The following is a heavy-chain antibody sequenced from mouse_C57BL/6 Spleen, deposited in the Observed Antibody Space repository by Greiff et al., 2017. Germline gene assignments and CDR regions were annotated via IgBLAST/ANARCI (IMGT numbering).Heavy chain of an antibody. J-gene: IGHJ3*01. CDR1: GFTFSSYG. D-gene: IGHD1-1*01. Sequence: EVKVVESGGDLVKPGGSLKLSCAASGFTFSSYGMSWVRQTPDKRLEWVATISSGGSYTYYPDSVKGRFTISRDNAKNTLYLQMSSLKSEDTAMYYCARQNYGSSYDWFAYWGQGTLVTVSA. CDR2: ISSGGSYT. CDR3: ARQNYGSSYDWFAY. V-gene: IGHV5-6*01.